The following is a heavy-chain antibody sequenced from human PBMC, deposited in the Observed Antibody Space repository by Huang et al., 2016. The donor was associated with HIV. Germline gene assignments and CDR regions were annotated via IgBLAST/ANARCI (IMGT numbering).Heavy chain of an antibody. Sequence: VESGGRSVQPGGSIRLACVGSTFTFGAYWMSWVRQPPGKGLGWGANIKKDETEKYYVDSVKGRFNISRDNAKKVLFLEMDALRVEDTAIYFCATKTAGMDIWGQGTTVIVSS. CDR1: TFTFGAYW. CDR3: ATKTAGMDI. J-gene: IGHJ6*02. V-gene: IGHV3-7*01. CDR2: IKKDETEK.